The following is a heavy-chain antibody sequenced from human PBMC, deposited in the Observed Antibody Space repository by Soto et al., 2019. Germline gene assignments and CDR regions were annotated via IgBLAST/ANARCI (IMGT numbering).Heavy chain of an antibody. CDR2: IKSKADGGTT. D-gene: IGHD4-17*01. V-gene: IGHV3-15*01. Sequence: SLKISCAASEFTFANAWISWVRQAPGKGLEWVGRIKSKADGGTTDYAAPVKGRFTISRDESQNTLYLQMNSLKTEDTAVYYCTSLYYGHWGQGALVTVSS. J-gene: IGHJ4*02. CDR1: EFTFANAW. CDR3: TSLYYGH.